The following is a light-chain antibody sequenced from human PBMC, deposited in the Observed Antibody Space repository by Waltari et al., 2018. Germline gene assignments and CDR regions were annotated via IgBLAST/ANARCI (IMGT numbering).Light chain of an antibody. J-gene: IGKJ2*03. CDR1: QSVFYNSNNKNY. CDR3: QQYYTAPYS. Sequence: DIVMTQSPDSLAVSLGEGATINCKSSQSVFYNSNNKNYLAWYQQKAGQPPKLLIYWASSRESGVPDRFSGSVSGTDFTLTISSLQAEDVAVYYCQQYYTAPYSFGQGTKLEIK. CDR2: WAS. V-gene: IGKV4-1*01.